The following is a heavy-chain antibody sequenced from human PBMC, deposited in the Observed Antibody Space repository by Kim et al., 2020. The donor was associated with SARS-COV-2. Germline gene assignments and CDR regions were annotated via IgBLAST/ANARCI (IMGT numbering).Heavy chain of an antibody. CDR1: GGSISSYY. J-gene: IGHJ6*03. D-gene: IGHD5-12*01. CDR3: ARGDRVATIFHYYYYMDV. V-gene: IGHV4-59*01. CDR2: IYYSGST. Sequence: SETLSLTCTVSGGSISSYYWSWIRQPPGKGLEWIGYIYYSGSTNYNPSLKSRVTISVDTSKNQFSLKLSSVTAADTAVYYCARGDRVATIFHYYYYMDVWGKGTPVTVSS.